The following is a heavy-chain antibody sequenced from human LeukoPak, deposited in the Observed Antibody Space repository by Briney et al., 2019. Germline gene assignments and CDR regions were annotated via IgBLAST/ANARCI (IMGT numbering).Heavy chain of an antibody. J-gene: IGHJ3*02. CDR2: INHSGST. V-gene: IGHV4-34*01. CDR3: ARGDVDPYVFDI. Sequence: PSETLSLTCAVYGGSFSGYYWSWIRQPPGKGLEWIGEINHSGSTNYNPSLKSRVTISVDTSKNQFSLNVRSVIAADTAVYYCARGDVDPYVFDIWGQGTMVTVSS. D-gene: IGHD3-10*02. CDR1: GGSFSGYY.